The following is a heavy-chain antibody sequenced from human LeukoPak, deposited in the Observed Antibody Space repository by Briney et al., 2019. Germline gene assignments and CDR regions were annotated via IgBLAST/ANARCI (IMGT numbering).Heavy chain of an antibody. CDR3: ARGREYYYYMDV. V-gene: IGHV4-59*01. J-gene: IGHJ6*03. Sequence: SETLSLTCTVSGGSISSYYWSWIRQPPGKGLEWIGYIYYSGSTNYNPSLKSRVTISVDTSKNQFSLKLSSVTAADTAVYYCARGREYYYYMDVWGKGTTVTVSS. CDR1: GGSISSYY. CDR2: IYYSGST.